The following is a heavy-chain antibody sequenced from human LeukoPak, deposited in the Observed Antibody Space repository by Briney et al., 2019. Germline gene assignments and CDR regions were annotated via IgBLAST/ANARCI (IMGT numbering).Heavy chain of an antibody. CDR3: VRIATVTTPDY. D-gene: IGHD4-17*01. CDR1: GFTFSSYW. Sequence: GGSLRLSCAASGFTFSSYWMHWVRHPLGKGLVWASRINPDGTTTNYADSVKGRFTISRDNAKNTLYLQMNSLTVEDTALYYCVRIATVTTPDYWGQGTLVTVSS. CDR2: INPDGTTT. V-gene: IGHV3-74*01. J-gene: IGHJ4*02.